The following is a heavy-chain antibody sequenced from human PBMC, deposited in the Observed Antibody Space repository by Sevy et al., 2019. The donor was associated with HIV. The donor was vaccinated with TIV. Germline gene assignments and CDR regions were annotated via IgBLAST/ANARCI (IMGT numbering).Heavy chain of an antibody. CDR3: ARGGETSRGFDP. Sequence: SETLSLTCAVSGGSISSVNWWHWVRQPPGKGLEWIGEIYHSGSTNYNPSLKSRVTISVDNSKNQLSLKLSSVTAADTAVYYCARGGETSRGFDPWGQGSLATVSS. J-gene: IGHJ5*02. D-gene: IGHD3-16*01. CDR1: GGSISSVNW. CDR2: IYHSGST. V-gene: IGHV4-4*02.